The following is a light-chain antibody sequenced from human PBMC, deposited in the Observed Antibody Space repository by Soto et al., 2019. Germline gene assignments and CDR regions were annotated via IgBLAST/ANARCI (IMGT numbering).Light chain of an antibody. Sequence: QSVLTQPPSVSAGPGQKVTISCSGSSSNIGSNYVSWYQQLPGTAPKLLIYDNNKRPSGIPDRFSGSKSGTSATLGITGLQTGDEADYYCGTWDSSLSAAVFGGGTKVTVL. J-gene: IGLJ2*01. CDR2: DNN. CDR3: GTWDSSLSAAV. CDR1: SSNIGSNY. V-gene: IGLV1-51*01.